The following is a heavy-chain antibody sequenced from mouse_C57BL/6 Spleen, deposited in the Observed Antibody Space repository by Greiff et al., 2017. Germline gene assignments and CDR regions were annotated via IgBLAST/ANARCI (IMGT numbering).Heavy chain of an antibody. CDR1: GYSFTGYY. CDR3: ARSYDYGAFAY. D-gene: IGHD2-4*01. Sequence: EVQLQESGPELVKPGASVKISCKASGYSFTGYYMNWVKQSPEKSLEWIGEINPSTGGTTYNQKFKAKATLTVDKSSSTAYMQLKSLTSEDSAVYYCARSYDYGAFAYWGQGTLVTVSA. J-gene: IGHJ3*01. CDR2: INPSTGGT. V-gene: IGHV1-42*01.